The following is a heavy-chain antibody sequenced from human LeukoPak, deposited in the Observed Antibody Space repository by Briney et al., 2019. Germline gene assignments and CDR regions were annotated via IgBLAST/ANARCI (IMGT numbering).Heavy chain of an antibody. CDR3: ARERIWFGDVQFDY. J-gene: IGHJ4*02. Sequence: GGSLRLSCAASGFTFSSYWMSWVRQAPGKGLEWVANIKQDGSEKYYVDSVKGRFTISRDNAKNSLYLQMNSLRAEDTAVYYCARERIWFGDVQFDYWGQGTLVTVSS. CDR1: GFTFSSYW. CDR2: IKQDGSEK. V-gene: IGHV3-7*01. D-gene: IGHD3-10*01.